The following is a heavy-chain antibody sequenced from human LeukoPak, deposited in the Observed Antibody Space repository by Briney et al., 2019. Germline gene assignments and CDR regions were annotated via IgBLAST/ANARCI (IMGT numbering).Heavy chain of an antibody. Sequence: ASVKVSCKASGYTFTRYGISWVRQAPGQGLEWMGWLNTYNGNTNYVQNLRGRFTMTTDTSTRTAYMELRSLRYDDTAVYYCARRSVVVSAAGDDAFDLWGQGTMVTVSS. D-gene: IGHD2-15*01. CDR2: LNTYNGNT. J-gene: IGHJ3*01. CDR1: GYTFTRYG. V-gene: IGHV1-18*01. CDR3: ARRSVVVSAAGDDAFDL.